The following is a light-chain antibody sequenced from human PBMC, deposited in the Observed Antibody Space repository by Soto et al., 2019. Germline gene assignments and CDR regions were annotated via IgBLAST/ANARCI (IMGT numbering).Light chain of an antibody. J-gene: IGKJ4*01. CDR1: QSVSSSY. CDR3: QQYGSPPLT. CDR2: GAS. Sequence: EIVLTQSPGTLSLSPGERATLSCRASQSVSSSYLAWYQQKPGQAPRLLIYGASSRATGIPDRFSGSGSGTDSTLTISRLEPEDFAVYYCQQYGSPPLTFGGGTKVEIK. V-gene: IGKV3-20*01.